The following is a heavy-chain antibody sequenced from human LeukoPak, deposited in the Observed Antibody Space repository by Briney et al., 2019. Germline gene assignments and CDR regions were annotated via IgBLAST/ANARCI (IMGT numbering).Heavy chain of an antibody. D-gene: IGHD3-22*01. CDR3: ARERYDNFGMDV. J-gene: IGHJ1*01. V-gene: IGHV3-48*03. CDR1: GFIFNSYE. CDR2: ISTGGSTK. Sequence: GGSLRLSCTGSGFIFNSYEMNWVRQAPGKGLEWLSYISTGGSTKYYADSVKGRFTISRDSAKNSLYLQMNSLRVEDTAVYYCARERYDNFGMDVWGQGTLVTVSS.